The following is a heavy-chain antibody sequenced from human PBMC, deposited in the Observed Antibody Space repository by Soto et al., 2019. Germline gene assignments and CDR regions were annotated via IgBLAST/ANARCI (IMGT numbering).Heavy chain of an antibody. V-gene: IGHV3-23*01. D-gene: IGHD1-1*01. CDR1: GFVFSNYP. CDR2: ISGSGDRT. J-gene: IGHJ3*02. Sequence: GGSLRLSCSVSGFVFSNYPMDWVRQAPGKGLEWVSGISGSGDRTYSAESVKGRFTTSRDNSENTLYLQMNVLRVDDTAVYYCAKGSTSKTGWTIDAFDIWGQGTMVTVSS. CDR3: AKGSTSKTGWTIDAFDI.